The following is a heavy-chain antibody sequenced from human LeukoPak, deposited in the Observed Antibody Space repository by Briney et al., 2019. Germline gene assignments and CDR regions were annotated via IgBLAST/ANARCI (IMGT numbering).Heavy chain of an antibody. Sequence: GGSLRLSCAASGFTFSSYWMHWVRQAPGKGLVWVSRINSDGSSTGYADSVKGRFTISRDNAKNTLYLQMNSLRAEDTAVYYYAREPDNYYDSSGYYYWGQGTLVTVSS. CDR2: INSDGSST. J-gene: IGHJ4*02. D-gene: IGHD3-22*01. CDR1: GFTFSSYW. CDR3: AREPDNYYDSSGYYY. V-gene: IGHV3-74*01.